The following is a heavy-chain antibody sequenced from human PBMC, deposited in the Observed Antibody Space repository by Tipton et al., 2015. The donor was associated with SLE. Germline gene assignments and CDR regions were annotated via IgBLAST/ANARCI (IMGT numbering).Heavy chain of an antibody. CDR3: ASPRTGYSNYVFDY. D-gene: IGHD4-11*01. CDR1: GGSVSTSRYY. Sequence: TLSLTCTVSGGSVSTSRYYWGWIRQPPGQGLEWIGNIFFNGNTYYTPSLKSRATISIDMSRNQFSLRLNFVTAADTAVYYCASPRTGYSNYVFDYWGQGTLVTVSS. V-gene: IGHV4-39*07. CDR2: IFFNGNT. J-gene: IGHJ4*02.